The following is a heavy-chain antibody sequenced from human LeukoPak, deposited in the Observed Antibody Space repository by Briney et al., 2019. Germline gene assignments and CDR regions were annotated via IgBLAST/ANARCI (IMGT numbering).Heavy chain of an antibody. CDR3: AKDRRLQPHYFDY. Sequence: GGSLRLSCAASGSTVSSNYMSWVRQAPGKGLEWVSVIYSGGSTYYADSVKGRFTISRDNSKNTLYLQMNSLRAEDTAVYYCAKDRRLQPHYFDYWGQGTLVTVSS. D-gene: IGHD6-25*01. V-gene: IGHV3-66*01. CDR1: GSTVSSNY. J-gene: IGHJ4*02. CDR2: IYSGGST.